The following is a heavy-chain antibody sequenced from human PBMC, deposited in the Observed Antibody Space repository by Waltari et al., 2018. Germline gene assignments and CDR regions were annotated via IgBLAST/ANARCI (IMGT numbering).Heavy chain of an antibody. D-gene: IGHD6-6*01. CDR1: GFPVSSNY. CDR2: IYSGGST. J-gene: IGHJ5*02. V-gene: IGHV3-53*01. CDR3: ARDLEYSSSPTS. Sequence: EVQLVESGGGLIQPGGSLRLSCAASGFPVSSNYMSWVRQAPGKGLEWVSVIYSGGSTYYADSVKGRFTISRDNSKNTLYLQMNSLRAEDTAVYYCARDLEYSSSPTSWGQGTLVTVSS.